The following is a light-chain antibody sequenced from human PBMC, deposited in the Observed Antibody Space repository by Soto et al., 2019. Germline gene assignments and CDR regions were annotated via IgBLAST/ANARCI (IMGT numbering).Light chain of an antibody. CDR1: SSDVGGYNC. CDR3: CSYAGSSTFGV. V-gene: IGLV2-11*01. J-gene: IGLJ2*01. CDR2: DVS. Sequence: QPVLTQPRSVSGSPGQSVTISCTGTSSDVGGYNCVSWYQQHPGKAPKFIIYDVSQRPSGVPDRFSGSKSGNTASLTISGLQAEDEADYYCCSYAGSSTFGVFGGGTKLTVL.